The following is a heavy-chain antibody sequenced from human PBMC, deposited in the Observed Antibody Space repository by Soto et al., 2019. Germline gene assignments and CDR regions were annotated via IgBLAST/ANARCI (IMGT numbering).Heavy chain of an antibody. V-gene: IGHV1-18*01. CDR2: INTYNGNT. J-gene: IGHJ6*02. CDR1: GYTFTRYG. CDR3: AMVDVYVTPSPQDV. Sequence: QVQLVQSGAEVKHPGASVKVSCKASGYTFTRYGIGWARQAPGQGLEWMGWINTYNGNTNYAQNVQGRVTLTTDTSRSTAYMELRSLRSNDTAIYFCAMVDVYVTPSPQDVWGQGTTVIVSS. D-gene: IGHD3-16*01.